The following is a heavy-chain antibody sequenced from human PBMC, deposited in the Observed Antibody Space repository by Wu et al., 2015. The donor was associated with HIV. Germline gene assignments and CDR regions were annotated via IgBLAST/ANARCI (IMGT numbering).Heavy chain of an antibody. CDR2: FNPYNGET. Sequence: QVHLVQSGAEVKKPGASVKVSCKTSGYAFTGNYLFWVRQAPGQGLEWMGWFNPYNGETNYSLKFQGRVTMTRDTSISTAYMELSSLTSDDTAIYYCARDAPYGRRNYWGPGTLVIVSS. D-gene: IGHD4-17*01. V-gene: IGHV1-2*02. CDR1: GYAFTGNY. J-gene: IGHJ4*02. CDR3: ARDAPYGRRNY.